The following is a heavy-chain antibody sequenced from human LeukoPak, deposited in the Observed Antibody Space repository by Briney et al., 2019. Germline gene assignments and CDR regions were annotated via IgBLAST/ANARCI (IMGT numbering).Heavy chain of an antibody. V-gene: IGHV3-30-3*01. CDR1: GFTFSSYA. Sequence: GGSLRLSCAASGFTFSSYAMHWVRQAPGKGLEWVAVISYDGSNKYYADSVKGRFTISRDNSKNTLYLQMNSLRAEDTAVYYCARDLRGDAFDIWGQGTMVTVSS. CDR3: ARDLRGDAFDI. J-gene: IGHJ3*02. CDR2: ISYDGSNK.